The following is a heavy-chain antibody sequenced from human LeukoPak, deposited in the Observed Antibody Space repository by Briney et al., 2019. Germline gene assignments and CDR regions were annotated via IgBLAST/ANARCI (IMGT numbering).Heavy chain of an antibody. CDR3: HIVVVPAAMRMNDAFDI. CDR2: IIPIFGTA. CDR1: GGTFSSYA. J-gene: IGHJ3*02. D-gene: IGHD2-2*01. Sequence: SVKVSCKASGGTFSSYAISWVRQAPGQGLEWMGGIIPIFGTANYAQKFQGRVTITADESTSTAYMELSSLRSEDTAVYYCHIVVVPAAMRMNDAFDIWGQGTMVTVSS. V-gene: IGHV1-69*13.